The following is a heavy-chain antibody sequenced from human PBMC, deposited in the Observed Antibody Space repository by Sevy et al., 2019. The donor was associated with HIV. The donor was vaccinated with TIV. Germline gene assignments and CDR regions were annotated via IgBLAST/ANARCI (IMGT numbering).Heavy chain of an antibody. V-gene: IGHV3-23*01. CDR1: GFNFNTYA. CDR2: ITATGDRT. J-gene: IGHJ4*02. Sequence: GGSLRLSCAASGFNFNTYAMNWVRQTPDKGLEWVSGITATGDRTFYTDSVRGRFTMSRDNSKNTVYLQLNNVRAEDTAIYYCAKRDNNDSFNGNSVFDYWGQGTLVTVSS. CDR3: AKRDNNDSFNGNSVFDY. D-gene: IGHD3-22*01.